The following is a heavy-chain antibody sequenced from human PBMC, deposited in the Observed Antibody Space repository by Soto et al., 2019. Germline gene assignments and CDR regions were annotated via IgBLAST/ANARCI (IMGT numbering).Heavy chain of an antibody. CDR2: ISGSGGST. CDR1: GFTFSSYA. Sequence: GGSLRLSCAASGFTFSSYAMSWVRQAPGKGLEWVSAISGSGGSTYYADSVKGRFTISRDNSKNTLYLQMNSLRAEDTAVYYCAKGRSSSPGGQGGYWGQGTLVTVSS. J-gene: IGHJ4*02. D-gene: IGHD6-6*01. CDR3: AKGRSSSPGGQGGY. V-gene: IGHV3-23*01.